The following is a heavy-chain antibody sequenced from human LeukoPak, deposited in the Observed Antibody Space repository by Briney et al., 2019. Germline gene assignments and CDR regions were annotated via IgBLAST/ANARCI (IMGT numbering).Heavy chain of an antibody. J-gene: IGHJ1*01. CDR1: GFTFSDYY. V-gene: IGHV3-11*01. CDR3: AGARGSGGWYIWQH. D-gene: IGHD6-19*01. Sequence: GGSLRLSCAASGFTFSDYYMSWIRQAPGKGLEWLSYISSSGNTIFYADSVKGRFTISRDNAKNSLYLQMNSLRAEDTAVYYCAGARGSGGWYIWQHWGQGTLVTVSS. CDR2: ISSSGNTI.